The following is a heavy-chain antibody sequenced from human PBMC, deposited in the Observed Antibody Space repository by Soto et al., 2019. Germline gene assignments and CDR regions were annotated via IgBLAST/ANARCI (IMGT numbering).Heavy chain of an antibody. Sequence: QVQLVQSGAEVKKPGSSVKVSCKASGGTFSSYAISWVRQAPGQGLEWMGGIIPIFGTANYAQKLQGRVTITADESTSTAYMELSSLRSEDTAVYYCARDEREWGIFGPYYYYGMDVWGQGTTVTVSS. D-gene: IGHD3-3*01. CDR2: IIPIFGTA. CDR1: GGTFSSYA. V-gene: IGHV1-69*01. CDR3: ARDEREWGIFGPYYYYGMDV. J-gene: IGHJ6*02.